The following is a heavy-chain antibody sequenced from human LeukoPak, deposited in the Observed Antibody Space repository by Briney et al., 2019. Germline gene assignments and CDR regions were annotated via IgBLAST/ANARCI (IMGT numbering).Heavy chain of an antibody. CDR3: ARLSNGYPSWFDP. D-gene: IGHD5-18*01. CDR1: GGSISSSSYY. J-gene: IGHJ5*02. V-gene: IGHV4-39*01. Sequence: PSETLSLTCTVSGGSISSSSYYWGWIRQPPGKGLEWIGNIYYSGSTYYNPSLKSRVTISVDTSKNQFSLKLSSVTAADTAVYYCARLSNGYPSWFDPWGQGTLVTVSS. CDR2: IYYSGST.